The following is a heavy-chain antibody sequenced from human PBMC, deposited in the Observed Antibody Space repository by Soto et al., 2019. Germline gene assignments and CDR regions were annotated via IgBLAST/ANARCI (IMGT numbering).Heavy chain of an antibody. CDR2: IIPIFGTA. Sequence: SVKVSCKASGGTFSSYAISWLRQSPGHGLEWLGGIIPIFGTANYAKKFQCRVTITADEYTSTAYMELSSLRSEDTAVYYCARDGTGYCSGGSCWGQGTLVTVS. J-gene: IGHJ4*02. V-gene: IGHV1-69*13. D-gene: IGHD2-15*01. CDR1: GGTFSSYA. CDR3: ARDGTGYCSGGSC.